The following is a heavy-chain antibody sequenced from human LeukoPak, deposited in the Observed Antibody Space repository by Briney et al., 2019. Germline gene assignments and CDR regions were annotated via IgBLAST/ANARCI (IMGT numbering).Heavy chain of an antibody. CDR1: GYTFTTNA. CDR2: INAGTGNT. D-gene: IGHD2-15*01. J-gene: IGHJ4*02. Sequence: GASVKVSCKTSGYTFTTNAMHWVRQAPGQRLEWMGWINAGTGNTRYSQKFQGRVTISKDTSASTVYMELSSLRSEDTAVYCCARDPRYCSGDSCQSLDYWGQGTLVTVSS. CDR3: ARDPRYCSGDSCQSLDY. V-gene: IGHV1-3*01.